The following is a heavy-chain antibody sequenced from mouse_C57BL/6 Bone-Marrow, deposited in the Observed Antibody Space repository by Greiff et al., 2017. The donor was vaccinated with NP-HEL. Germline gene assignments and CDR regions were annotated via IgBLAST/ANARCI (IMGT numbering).Heavy chain of an antibody. V-gene: IGHV1-59*01. CDR2: IDPSDSYT. J-gene: IGHJ3*01. CDR1: GYTFTSYW. CDR3: ARGFVFAY. Sequence: QVQLQQPGAELVRPGTSVKLSCKASGYTFTSYWMHWVKQRPGHGLEWIGVIDPSDSYTNYNQKFKGKATLTVDTSSSTAYMQLSSLTSEDSAVYYCARGFVFAYWGQGTLVTGSA.